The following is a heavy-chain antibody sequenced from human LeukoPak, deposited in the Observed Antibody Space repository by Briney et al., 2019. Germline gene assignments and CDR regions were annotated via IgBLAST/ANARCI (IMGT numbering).Heavy chain of an antibody. CDR1: GYTFTSYD. V-gene: IGHV1-8*01. D-gene: IGHD5-24*01. Sequence: ASVKVSCKASGYTFTSYDINWVRQATGQGLEWMGWMNPNSGNTGYAQKFQGRVTMTRDTSISTAYMELGRLRSDDTAVYYCARDFGMATDTYWGQGTLVTVSS. J-gene: IGHJ4*02. CDR3: ARDFGMATDTY. CDR2: MNPNSGNT.